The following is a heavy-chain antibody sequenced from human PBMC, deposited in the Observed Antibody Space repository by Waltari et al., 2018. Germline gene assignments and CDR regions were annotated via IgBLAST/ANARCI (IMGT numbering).Heavy chain of an antibody. Sequence: VQLVQSGAEVKKPGSSVKVSCKASGGTFSSYAISWVRQAPGKGLEWLSYISSSSSTIYYADSVKGRFTISRDNPKNSLYLQMNSLRAEDTAVYYCARVDYGSGSNLGGYFDYWGQGTLVTVSS. CDR2: ISSSSSTI. J-gene: IGHJ4*02. CDR3: ARVDYGSGSNLGGYFDY. CDR1: GGTFSSYA. D-gene: IGHD3-10*01. V-gene: IGHV3-48*01.